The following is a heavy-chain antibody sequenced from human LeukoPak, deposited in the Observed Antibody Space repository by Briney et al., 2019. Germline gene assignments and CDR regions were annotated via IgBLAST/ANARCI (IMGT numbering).Heavy chain of an antibody. CDR1: GFTFSNYA. Sequence: PGGSLRLSCAASGFTFSNYAMRWVRQAPGKGLEGVSDISGSGYSTYYADSVKGRFTISRDISKNTLYLQMNSLRAEDTAVYYCARRSGIAVAGAFDYWGQGTLVTVSS. CDR2: ISGSGYST. J-gene: IGHJ4*02. CDR3: ARRSGIAVAGAFDY. D-gene: IGHD6-19*01. V-gene: IGHV3-23*01.